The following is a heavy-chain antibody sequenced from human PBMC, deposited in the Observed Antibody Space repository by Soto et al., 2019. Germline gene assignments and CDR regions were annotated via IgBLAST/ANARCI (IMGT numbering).Heavy chain of an antibody. D-gene: IGHD6-13*01. Sequence: QVQLQESGPGLVKPSGTLSLTCAVSGGSISTSNWWSWVRQPPGKGLEWIGEVYRTGRTNYNPSLESRLTMSVDKSKTQFSLKLTSVPAAGTAVYYCARARATIAAAAIFDCWGQGTLVTVSS. J-gene: IGHJ4*02. CDR2: VYRTGRT. CDR1: GGSISTSNW. V-gene: IGHV4-4*02. CDR3: ARARATIAAAAIFDC.